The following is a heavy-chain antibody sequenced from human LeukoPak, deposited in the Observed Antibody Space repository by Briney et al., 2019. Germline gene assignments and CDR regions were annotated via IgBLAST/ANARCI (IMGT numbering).Heavy chain of an antibody. V-gene: IGHV3-7*01. J-gene: IGHJ4*02. CDR1: GFTFSTYW. Sequence: GGSLRLSCAASGFTFSTYWMTWIRQAPGKGLEWVANIKQDGSEEYYADSVKGRFTISRDNSKNTLYLQMNSLRAEDTAVYYCAKDRETDYFDYWGQGTLVTVSS. D-gene: IGHD1-14*01. CDR3: AKDRETDYFDY. CDR2: IKQDGSEE.